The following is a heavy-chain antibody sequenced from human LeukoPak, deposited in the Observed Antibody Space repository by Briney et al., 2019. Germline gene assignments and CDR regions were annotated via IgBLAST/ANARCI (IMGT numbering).Heavy chain of an antibody. CDR2: IYTSGST. CDR3: ARGPTSGWYRN. CDR1: GGSISSSNFY. V-gene: IGHV4-39*07. Sequence: SETLSLTCTVSGGSISSSNFYWGWIRQPPGKGLEWIGRIYTSGSTNYNPSLKSRVTISVDTSKNQFSLKLSSVTAADTAVYYCARGPTSGWYRNWGQGTLVTVSS. J-gene: IGHJ4*02. D-gene: IGHD6-19*01.